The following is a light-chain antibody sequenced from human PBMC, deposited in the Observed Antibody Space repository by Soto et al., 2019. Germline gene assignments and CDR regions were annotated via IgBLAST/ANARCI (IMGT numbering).Light chain of an antibody. CDR3: QQYSSYWWT. Sequence: DIQMTQSPSTLSTSVGDRVTITCRASHNISSWLSWYQQKPGKAPNLLIYKASSLDSGVPSRFSGSGSGTEFTLTISSLQPDDFATYFCQQYSSYWWTFGQGTRLEIK. CDR1: HNISSW. J-gene: IGKJ5*01. V-gene: IGKV1-5*03. CDR2: KAS.